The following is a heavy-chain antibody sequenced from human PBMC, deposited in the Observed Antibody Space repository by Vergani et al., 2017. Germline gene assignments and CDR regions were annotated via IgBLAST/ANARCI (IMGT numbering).Heavy chain of an antibody. D-gene: IGHD1-1*01. Sequence: EVQLVESGGGLVKPGGSLRLSCAASGFSFSSYSMNWVRQAPGKGLEWVASISGSSSYVFYRDSVEGRFTITRDNAKNSLYLQMNSLRAEDTAVYYCARGFGTTARYGMDVWGQGTTVTVSS. CDR2: ISGSSSYV. CDR1: GFSFSSYS. V-gene: IGHV3-21*02. J-gene: IGHJ6*02. CDR3: ARGFGTTARYGMDV.